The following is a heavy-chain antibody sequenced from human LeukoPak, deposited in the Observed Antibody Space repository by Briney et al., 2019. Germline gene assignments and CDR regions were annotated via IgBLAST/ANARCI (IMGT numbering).Heavy chain of an antibody. CDR3: ARDSEGLDAFDI. V-gene: IGHV4-59*01. D-gene: IGHD1-14*01. CDR1: GGSISSYY. CDR2: IYYSGST. Sequence: SETLSLTCAVSGGSISSYYWSWIRQPPGKGLEWIGYIYYSGSTNYNPSLKSRVTISVDTSKNQFSLKLNSVTAADTAVYYCARDSEGLDAFDIWGQRTMVTVSS. J-gene: IGHJ3*02.